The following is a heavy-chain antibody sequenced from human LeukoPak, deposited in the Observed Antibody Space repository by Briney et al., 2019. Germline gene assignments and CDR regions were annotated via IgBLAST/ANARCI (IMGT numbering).Heavy chain of an antibody. CDR3: ARVLLSNFDFWSGYSNRFDP. D-gene: IGHD3-3*01. J-gene: IGHJ5*02. Sequence: SETLSLTCTVSGGSISSYYWSWIRQPPGKGLEWIGYIYYSGSTNYNPSLKSRVIISVDTSKNQFSLKLSSVTAADTAVDYCARVLLSNFDFWSGYSNRFDPWGQGTLVTVSS. V-gene: IGHV4-59*01. CDR2: IYYSGST. CDR1: GGSISSYY.